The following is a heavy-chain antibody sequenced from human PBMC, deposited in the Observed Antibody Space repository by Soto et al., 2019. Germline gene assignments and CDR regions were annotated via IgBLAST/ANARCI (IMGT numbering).Heavy chain of an antibody. Sequence: PGGSLRLSCAASGFTFSSYAMSWVRQAPGKGLEWVSAISGSGGSTYYADSVKGRFTISRDNSKNTLYLQMNSVRPEDTALYYCARASPRGRYFDWLIFPLGYWGQGTLVTVSS. D-gene: IGHD3-9*01. CDR2: ISGSGGST. J-gene: IGHJ4*02. CDR1: GFTFSSYA. V-gene: IGHV3-23*01. CDR3: ARASPRGRYFDWLIFPLGY.